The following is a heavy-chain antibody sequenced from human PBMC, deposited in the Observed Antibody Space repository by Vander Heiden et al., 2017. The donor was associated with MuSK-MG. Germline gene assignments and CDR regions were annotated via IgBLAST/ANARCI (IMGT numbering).Heavy chain of an antibody. D-gene: IGHD6-19*01. J-gene: IGHJ6*03. CDR3: ARGGWYYYYMDV. Sequence: QVQLQESGPGLVKPSETLSLTCTVSGGSISSYYWSWIRQPPGKGLEWIGYIYYSGSTNYNPSLKSRVTISVDTSKNQFSLKLRSVTAADTAVYYCARGGWYYYYMDVWGQGTTVTVYS. CDR1: GGSISSYY. CDR2: IYYSGST. V-gene: IGHV4-59*01.